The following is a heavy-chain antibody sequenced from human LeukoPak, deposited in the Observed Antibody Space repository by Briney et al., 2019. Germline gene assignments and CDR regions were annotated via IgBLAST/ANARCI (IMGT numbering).Heavy chain of an antibody. J-gene: IGHJ3*02. CDR2: IYYSGST. CDR1: GGSISSYY. Sequence: PSETLSLTCTVSGGSISSYYWSWNRQPPGKGLEWIGYIYYSGSTNYNPSLKSRVTISVDTSKNQFSLKLSSVTAADTAVYYCARQGSGHTNAFDIWGQGTMVTVSS. CDR3: ARQGSGHTNAFDI. V-gene: IGHV4-59*08. D-gene: IGHD2-15*01.